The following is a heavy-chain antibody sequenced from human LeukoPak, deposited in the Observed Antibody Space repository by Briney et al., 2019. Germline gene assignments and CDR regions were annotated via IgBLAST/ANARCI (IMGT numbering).Heavy chain of an antibody. Sequence: GASVKVSCKASGYTFTGYYMHWVRQAPGQGLEWMGWINPNSGGTNYAQKFQGRVTMTRDTSISTACMELSRLRSDDTAVYYCARGRKLGYYYDSSGYYYGYWRQGTLVTVSS. J-gene: IGHJ4*02. CDR2: INPNSGGT. V-gene: IGHV1-2*02. CDR3: ARGRKLGYYYDSSGYYYGY. CDR1: GYTFTGYY. D-gene: IGHD3-22*01.